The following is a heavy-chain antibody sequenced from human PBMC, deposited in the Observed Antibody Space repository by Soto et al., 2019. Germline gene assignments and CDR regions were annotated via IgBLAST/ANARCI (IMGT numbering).Heavy chain of an antibody. V-gene: IGHV3-23*01. CDR1: GFTFSSYA. CDR2: ISGSGGST. D-gene: IGHD1-20*01. CDR3: VRYSWNDKNFDY. J-gene: IGHJ4*02. Sequence: EVQLLDSGGGLVQPGGSLRLSCAASGFTFSSYAMSWVRQAPGKGLEWVSAISGSGGSTYYADSVKGRFAISRDNSKNTVYLQMNGLRDEDKAVCYCVRYSWNDKNFDYWGQGTLVTVSS.